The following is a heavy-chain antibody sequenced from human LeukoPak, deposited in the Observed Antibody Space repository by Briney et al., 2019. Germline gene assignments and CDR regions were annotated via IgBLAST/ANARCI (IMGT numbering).Heavy chain of an antibody. CDR2: TYRSGST. J-gene: IGHJ4*02. CDR3: ARHGKGWLLRFYYFDY. D-gene: IGHD3-22*01. CDR1: GGSFSGYY. V-gene: IGHV4-34*01. Sequence: SETLSLTCAVYGGSFSGYYWSWIRQSPGKGLEWIGETYRSGSTNYNPSLKSRVAISLDTSKNQFSLKLSSVTAADTAVYYCARHGKGWLLRFYYFDYWGQGTLVTVSS.